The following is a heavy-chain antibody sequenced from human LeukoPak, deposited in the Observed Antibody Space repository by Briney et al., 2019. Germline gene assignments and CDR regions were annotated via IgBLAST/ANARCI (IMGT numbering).Heavy chain of an antibody. CDR2: ISGSGGST. D-gene: IGHD2-2*01. J-gene: IGHJ6*02. CDR1: GFTFSSYA. Sequence: GGSLRLSCAASGFTFSSYAMSWVRQAPGKGLEWVSAISGSGGSTYYADSVKGRFTISRDNSKNTLYLQMNSLRAEDTAVYYCAKIDQPNPIGYYYGMDVWGQGTTVTVSS. CDR3: AKIDQPNPIGYYYGMDV. V-gene: IGHV3-23*01.